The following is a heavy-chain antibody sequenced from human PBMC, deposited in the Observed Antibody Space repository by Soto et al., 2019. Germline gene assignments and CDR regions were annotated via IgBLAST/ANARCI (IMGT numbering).Heavy chain of an antibody. CDR1: GFTFSSYA. J-gene: IGHJ3*02. V-gene: IGHV3-23*01. Sequence: EVQLLESGGGLVQPGGSLRLSCAASGFTFSSYAMSWVRQAPGKGLSWVSAISGSGGSTYYADSVKGRFTISRDNSKNTLYLQMNSRRAEDTALYYCAKDSTTYCSGGSCYHDAFDIWGQGTMVTVSS. CDR3: AKDSTTYCSGGSCYHDAFDI. CDR2: ISGSGGST. D-gene: IGHD2-15*01.